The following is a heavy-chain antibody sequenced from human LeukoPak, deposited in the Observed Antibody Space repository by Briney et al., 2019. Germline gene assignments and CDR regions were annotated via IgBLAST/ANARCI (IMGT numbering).Heavy chain of an antibody. Sequence: GESLKISCKGSGYSFPNYWIGWVRQMPGKGLEWMGIIYPGDSDTRYSPSFQDQVTISVDKSISTAYLQWSSLKASDTATYYCARGPYAYTSSATLGSYNWFDPWGQGSLVTVSS. V-gene: IGHV5-51*01. CDR3: ARGPYAYTSSATLGSYNWFDP. CDR1: GYSFPNYW. J-gene: IGHJ5*02. CDR2: IYPGDSDT. D-gene: IGHD2-2*02.